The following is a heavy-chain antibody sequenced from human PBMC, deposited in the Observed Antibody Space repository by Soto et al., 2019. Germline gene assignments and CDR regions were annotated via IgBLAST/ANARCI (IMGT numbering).Heavy chain of an antibody. D-gene: IGHD3-22*01. CDR3: AFKTSLYDSNRYVYYSAN. Sequence: QITLKESGLTLVKPTQTLTLTCTFSGFSLTTSGVGVGWIRQPPGKALEWLALIYWNDDKRFSPSLKMRLTITKYTSKIKEVLTRNNMTPGDTATYSSAFKTSLYDSNRYVYYSANWGQGTLVTVSS. CDR2: IYWNDDK. J-gene: IGHJ4*02. CDR1: GFSLTTSGVG. V-gene: IGHV2-5*01.